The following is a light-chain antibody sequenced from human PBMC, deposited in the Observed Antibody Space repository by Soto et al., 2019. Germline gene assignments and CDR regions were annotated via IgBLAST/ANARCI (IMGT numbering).Light chain of an antibody. CDR1: QSISSH. V-gene: IGKV3D-15*01. CDR3: QQYNYLWT. J-gene: IGKJ1*01. Sequence: EIVMTQSPATLSVSPGEKAILSCRASQSISSHLAWYQQKPGQAPRFLISGASTRATGIPVRFSGSGSGTEFTLTISSLQSEDFAVYYCQQYNYLWTFGQGTKVEIK. CDR2: GAS.